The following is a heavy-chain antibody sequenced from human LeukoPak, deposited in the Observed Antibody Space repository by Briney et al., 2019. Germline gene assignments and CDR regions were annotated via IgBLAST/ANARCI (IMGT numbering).Heavy chain of an antibody. CDR3: ARVPGSYAFFDY. CDR1: GFTLSSYS. CDR2: MSSTSTTI. J-gene: IGHJ4*02. D-gene: IGHD1-26*01. V-gene: IGHV3-48*02. Sequence: GGSLRLSCVVSGFTLSSYSMSWVRQAPGKGLEWVSYMSSTSTTIYYTDSVKGRFTISRDNAKNSLYLQMNSLRDEDTAVYYCARVPGSYAFFDYWGQGTLVTVSS.